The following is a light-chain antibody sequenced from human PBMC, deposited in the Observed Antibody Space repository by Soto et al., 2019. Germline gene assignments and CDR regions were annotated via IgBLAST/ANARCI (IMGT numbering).Light chain of an antibody. V-gene: IGKV3-20*01. Sequence: IVLTQSPGSLSLSPGERATLSCRASQSISYNYLAWYQHKPGQAPRLLMYDASTRATAVPDRFSGSGSGTDFTLTISRLEPEESAVYYWQQYGTSPYAFGRRTKLEIK. CDR3: QQYGTSPYA. CDR2: DAS. CDR1: QSISYNY. J-gene: IGKJ2*01.